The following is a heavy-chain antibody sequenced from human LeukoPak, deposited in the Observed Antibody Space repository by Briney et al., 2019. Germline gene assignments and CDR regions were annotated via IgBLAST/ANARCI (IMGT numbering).Heavy chain of an antibody. V-gene: IGHV3-30*18. J-gene: IGHJ4*02. CDR3: AKDRGKYQLLVEFDY. D-gene: IGHD2-2*01. CDR2: ISYDGSNK. Sequence: GGSLRLSCAASGFTFSSYGMHWVRQAPGKGLEGVAVISYDGSNKYYADSVKGRFTISRDNSKNTLYLQMNSLRAEDTAVYHCAKDRGKYQLLVEFDYWGQGTLVTVSS. CDR1: GFTFSSYG.